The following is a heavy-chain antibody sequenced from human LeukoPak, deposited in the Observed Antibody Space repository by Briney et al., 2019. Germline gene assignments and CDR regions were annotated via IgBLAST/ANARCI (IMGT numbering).Heavy chain of an antibody. V-gene: IGHV3-48*03. CDR3: AELGITMIGGV. CDR2: ISSSGSTI. CDR1: GFTFSSYE. J-gene: IGHJ6*04. Sequence: PGGSLRLSCAASGFTFSSYEMNWVRQAPGKGLEWVSYISSSGSTIYYADSVKGRFTISRDNAKNSPYLQMNSLRAEGTAVYYCAELGITMIGGVWGKGTTVTISS. D-gene: IGHD3-10*02.